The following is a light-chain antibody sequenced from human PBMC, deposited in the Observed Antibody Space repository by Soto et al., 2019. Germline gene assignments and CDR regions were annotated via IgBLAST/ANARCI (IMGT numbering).Light chain of an antibody. CDR1: QGIVNF. CDR3: QKYNVGPLT. J-gene: IGKJ4*01. V-gene: IGKV1-27*01. CDR2: AAS. Sequence: DIQMTQSPSSLSAFVGDRVTITCRASQGIVNFLAWYQQKPGEVPKLLIYAASILQSGVPSRFSGSGSGTEFTLTISSLQPEDVATYYCQKYNVGPLTFGGGTKVDIK.